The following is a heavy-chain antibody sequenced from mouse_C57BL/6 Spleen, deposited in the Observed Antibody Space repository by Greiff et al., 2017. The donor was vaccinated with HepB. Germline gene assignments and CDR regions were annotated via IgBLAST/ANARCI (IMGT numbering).Heavy chain of an antibody. Sequence: QVQLQQPGTELVKPGASVKLSCKASGYTFTSYWMHWVKQRPGQGLEWIGNINPSNGGTNYNEKFKSKATLTVDKSSSTAYMQLSSLTSEDSAVYYCARETTMVTTWYAMDYWGQGTSVTVSS. CDR1: GYTFTSYW. CDR3: ARETTMVTTWYAMDY. D-gene: IGHD2-1*01. V-gene: IGHV1-53*01. J-gene: IGHJ4*01. CDR2: INPSNGGT.